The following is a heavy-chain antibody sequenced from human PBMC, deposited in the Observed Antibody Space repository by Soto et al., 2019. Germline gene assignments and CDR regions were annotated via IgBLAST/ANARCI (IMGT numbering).Heavy chain of an antibody. CDR3: ARSTGSGFRPGTHRFNWFDP. D-gene: IGHD5-12*01. J-gene: IGHJ5*02. Sequence: QVQLVQSGAEVKQPGSSVKVSCQASGVTFSSFAISWVRQAPGQGLEWMGGIIPIFRTPNYAQNFQGRVTITANESTSSVYRERSRLRSEDTAVYYCARSTGSGFRPGTHRFNWFDPWGQGTLVTVSS. CDR2: IIPIFRTP. CDR1: GVTFSSFA. V-gene: IGHV1-69*01.